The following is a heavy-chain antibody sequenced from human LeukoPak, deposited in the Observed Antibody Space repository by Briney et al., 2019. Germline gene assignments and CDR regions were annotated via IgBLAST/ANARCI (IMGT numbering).Heavy chain of an antibody. CDR1: GFTFSNYA. CDR2: ISYDGSNK. V-gene: IGHV3-30*04. Sequence: GGSLRLSCAASGFTFSNYAMHWVRQAPGKGLEWVAVISYDGSNKYYADSVKGRFTISRDNSKNTLYLQMNSLRAEDTAVYYCARDRKGALNYGMDVWGQGTTVTVSS. J-gene: IGHJ6*02. CDR3: ARDRKGALNYGMDV.